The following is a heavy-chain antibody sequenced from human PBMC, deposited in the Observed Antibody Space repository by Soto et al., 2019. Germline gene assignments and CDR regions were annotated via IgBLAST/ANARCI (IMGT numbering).Heavy chain of an antibody. CDR1: GYTFTSYD. CDR2: MNPNSGNT. D-gene: IGHD3-10*01. J-gene: IGHJ3*02. CDR3: ARGRGDVLLWFGELLHDAFDI. V-gene: IGHV1-8*01. Sequence: QVQLVQSGAEVKKPGASVKVSCKASGYTFTSYDINWVRQATGQGLEWMGWMNPNSGNTGYAQKFQGRVTMTRNTSISTVYMELSSLRSEDTAVYYCARGRGDVLLWFGELLHDAFDIWGQGTMVTVSS.